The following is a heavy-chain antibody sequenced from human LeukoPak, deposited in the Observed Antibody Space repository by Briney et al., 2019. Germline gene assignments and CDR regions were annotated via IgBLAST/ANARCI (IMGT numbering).Heavy chain of an antibody. V-gene: IGHV3-74*01. D-gene: IGHD2-21*02. CDR1: GFTFNTYY. J-gene: IGHJ4*02. Sequence: GGSLRLSCVASGFTFNTYYMHWVRQAPGERLVWVSFINADGTITKYADSVKGRFTISRDNTKSTVYLQMNGLRVEDTAMYYCVRLAVTDTNYWGQGSLVTVSS. CDR3: VRLAVTDTNY. CDR2: INADGTIT.